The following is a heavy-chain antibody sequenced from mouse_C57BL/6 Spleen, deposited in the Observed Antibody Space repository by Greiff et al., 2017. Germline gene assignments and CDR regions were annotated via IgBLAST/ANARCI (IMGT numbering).Heavy chain of an antibody. CDR1: GYSFTGYY. J-gene: IGHJ4*01. CDR3: ATGTQAMDY. V-gene: IGHV1-42*01. Sequence: EVQLQESGPELVKPGASVKISCKASGYSFTGYYMNWVKQSPEKSLEWIGEINPSTGGTTYNQKFKAKATLTVDNSSSTASMQLKSLTSEDSAVYYCATGTQAMDYWGQGTSVTVSS. D-gene: IGHD4-1*01. CDR2: INPSTGGT.